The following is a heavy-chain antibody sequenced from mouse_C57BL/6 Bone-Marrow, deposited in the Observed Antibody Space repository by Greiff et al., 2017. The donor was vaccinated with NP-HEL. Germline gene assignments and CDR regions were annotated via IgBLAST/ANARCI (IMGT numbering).Heavy chain of an antibody. CDR1: GYTFTDYY. D-gene: IGHD1-1*01. Sequence: QVQLQQSGAELVRPGASVKLSCKASGYTFTDYYINWVKQRPGQGLEWIARIYPGSGNTYYNEKFKGKATLTAEKSSSTAYMQLSSLTSEDSAVYFCARPITTVVEGFAYWGQGTLVTVSA. V-gene: IGHV1-76*01. CDR3: ARPITTVVEGFAY. CDR2: IYPGSGNT. J-gene: IGHJ3*01.